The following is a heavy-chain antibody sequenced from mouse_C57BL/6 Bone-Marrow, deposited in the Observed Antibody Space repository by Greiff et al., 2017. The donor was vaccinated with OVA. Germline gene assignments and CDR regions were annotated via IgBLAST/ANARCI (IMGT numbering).Heavy chain of an antibody. V-gene: IGHV5-9*01. Sequence: EVKLMESGGGLVKPGGSLKLSCAASGFTFSSYTMSWVRQTPEKRLEWVATISGGGGNTYYPDSVKGRFTISRDNAKNTLYLQMSSLRSEDTALYYCARQGYGYDGTDYWGQGTTLTVSS. CDR3: ARQGYGYDGTDY. CDR2: ISGGGGNT. D-gene: IGHD2-2*01. CDR1: GFTFSSYT. J-gene: IGHJ2*01.